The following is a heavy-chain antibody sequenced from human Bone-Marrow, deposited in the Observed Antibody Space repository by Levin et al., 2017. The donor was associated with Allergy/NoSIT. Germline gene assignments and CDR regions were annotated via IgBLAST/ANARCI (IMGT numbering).Heavy chain of an antibody. Sequence: GESLKISCKASGYSLSDHYMHWVRQAPGQAPEWMGWVNPNSGVTNYAQNFQGRVTMTRDTSTNTAYMELSRVTSADTALYYCARDGCTGGSCFRFDSWGQGTLITVSS. J-gene: IGHJ5*01. D-gene: IGHD2-15*01. CDR2: VNPNSGVT. V-gene: IGHV1-2*02. CDR1: GYSLSDHY. CDR3: ARDGCTGGSCFRFDS.